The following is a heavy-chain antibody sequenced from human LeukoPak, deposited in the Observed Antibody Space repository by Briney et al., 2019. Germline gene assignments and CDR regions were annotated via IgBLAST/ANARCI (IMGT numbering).Heavy chain of an antibody. CDR3: ARVPTTIGWYYFDY. V-gene: IGHV4-59*01. CDR1: GGSISSYY. Sequence: PSETLSLTXTVSGGSISSYYWSWIRQPPGKGLEWIGFAYYSGSTDYNPSLKSRVTISVDTSKNQFSLRLSSVTAADTAVYYCARVPTTIGWYYFDYWGQGTLVTVSS. J-gene: IGHJ4*02. D-gene: IGHD6-19*01. CDR2: AYYSGST.